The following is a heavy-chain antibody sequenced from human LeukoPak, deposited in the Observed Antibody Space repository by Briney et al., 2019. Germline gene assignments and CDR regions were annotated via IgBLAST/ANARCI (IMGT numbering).Heavy chain of an antibody. CDR3: ARMTMALGGPLDT. CDR1: GFTVSNNH. D-gene: IGHD2-15*01. CDR2: IYSSGNS. V-gene: IGHV3-53*01. Sequence: PGGSLRLSCVASGFTVSNNHMSWVRQSPGKGLEWVSLIYSSGNSYYPDSVKGRFTISRDNSKNTVYLQMNSLRGEDTGGYYCARMTMALGGPLDTWGQGTLVTVSS. J-gene: IGHJ5*02.